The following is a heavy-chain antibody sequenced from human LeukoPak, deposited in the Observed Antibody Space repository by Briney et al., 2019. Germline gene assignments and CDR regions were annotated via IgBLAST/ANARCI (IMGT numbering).Heavy chain of an antibody. D-gene: IGHD2-2*01. CDR2: INHSGST. J-gene: IGHJ5*02. CDR1: GGSFSGYY. V-gene: IGHV4-34*01. Sequence: SETLSLTCAVYGGSFSGYYWSWIRQPPGKGLEWIGEINHSGSTNYNPSLMSRVTISVDTSKNQFSLKLSSVTAADTAVYYCARAVGYCSSTSCYHGRFFDPWGQGTLVTVSS. CDR3: ARAVGYCSSTSCYHGRFFDP.